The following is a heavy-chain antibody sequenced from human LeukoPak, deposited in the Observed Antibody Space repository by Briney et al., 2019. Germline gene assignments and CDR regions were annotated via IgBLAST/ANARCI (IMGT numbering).Heavy chain of an antibody. CDR3: ASLHDYGDLLVDY. D-gene: IGHD4-17*01. J-gene: IGHJ4*02. CDR2: ISYDGSNK. Sequence: PGGSLRLSCAASGFTFSSYAMHWVRQAPGKGLEWVAVISYDGSNKYYADSVKGRFTISRDNSKYTLYLQMNSLRAEDTAVYYCASLHDYGDLLVDYWGQGTLVTVSS. CDR1: GFTFSSYA. V-gene: IGHV3-30*04.